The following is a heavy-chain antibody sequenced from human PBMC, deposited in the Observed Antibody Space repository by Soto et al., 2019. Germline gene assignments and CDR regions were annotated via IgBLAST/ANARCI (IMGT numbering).Heavy chain of an antibody. Sequence: ASVKVSCKAAGYTFTGYYIHWVRQAPGQGLEWMGRINPNSGGTNYAQKFQGWVTMTRDTSISTAYMELSRLRSDDTAVYYCARVGSYYDSSGYSFPRAFDIWGQGTMVTVSS. V-gene: IGHV1-2*04. CDR3: ARVGSYYDSSGYSFPRAFDI. CDR1: GYTFTGYY. CDR2: INPNSGGT. J-gene: IGHJ3*02. D-gene: IGHD3-22*01.